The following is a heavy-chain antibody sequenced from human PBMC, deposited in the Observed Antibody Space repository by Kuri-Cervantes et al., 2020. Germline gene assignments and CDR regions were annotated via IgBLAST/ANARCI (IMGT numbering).Heavy chain of an antibody. V-gene: IGHV3-13*01. D-gene: IGHD2-8*02. CDR3: ARCGTAWDPALDY. CDR2: IGTAGGT. J-gene: IGHJ4*02. CDR1: GFTFSSYD. Sequence: GESLKISCAASGFTFSSYDMHWVRQATGKGLEWASTIGTAGGTYYPGSVKGRFTISRDNAKNSLYLQMNSLRAEDTAVYYCARCGTAWDPALDYWGQGTLVTVSS.